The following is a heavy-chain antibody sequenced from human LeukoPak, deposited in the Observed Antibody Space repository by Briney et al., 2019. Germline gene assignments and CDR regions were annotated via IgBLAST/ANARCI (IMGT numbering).Heavy chain of an antibody. CDR3: LPRIFGVVIDDC. CDR2: ISISGGTT. CDR1: AFAFSNHA. Sequence: PGESLRLSCTASAFAFSNHAMSWVRQAPGKGLEWVSSISISGGTTYYADSVKGRFTISRDNSKGTLYLLMSSLRAEDTAVYYCLPRIFGVVIDDCWGQGTLVTVSS. J-gene: IGHJ4*02. V-gene: IGHV3-23*01. D-gene: IGHD3-3*01.